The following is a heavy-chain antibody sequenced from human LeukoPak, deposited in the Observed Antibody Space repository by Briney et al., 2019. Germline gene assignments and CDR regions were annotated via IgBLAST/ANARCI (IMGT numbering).Heavy chain of an antibody. CDR1: GFTLSSYA. CDR2: VSDRGDIT. CDR3: ATALGSSSRIDY. J-gene: IGHJ4*02. D-gene: IGHD7-27*01. Sequence: GGSLRLSCAVSGFTLSSYAMSWVRQAPGKGLEWVSTVSDRGDITYYTDSVKGRFTISRDISKNTLFLQMNSLRAEDTAVYYCATALGSSSRIDYWGQGTLVTVSS. V-gene: IGHV3-23*01.